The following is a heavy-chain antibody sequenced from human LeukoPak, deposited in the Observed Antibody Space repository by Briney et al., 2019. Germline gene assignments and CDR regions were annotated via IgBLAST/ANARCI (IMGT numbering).Heavy chain of an antibody. Sequence: PGGSLRLSCAASGFTFSSYGMHWVRQAPGKGLEWVAVISYDGSNKYYADSVKGRFTISRDNSKNTLYLQMNSLRSEDTAVYYCATVPAAADWGQGTLVTVSS. CDR3: ATVPAAAD. CDR2: ISYDGSNK. V-gene: IGHV3-30*03. CDR1: GFTFSSYG. J-gene: IGHJ4*02. D-gene: IGHD2-2*01.